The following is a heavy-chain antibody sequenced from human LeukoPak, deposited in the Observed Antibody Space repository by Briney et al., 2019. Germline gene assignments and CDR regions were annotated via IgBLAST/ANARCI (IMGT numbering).Heavy chain of an antibody. V-gene: IGHV4-59*01. J-gene: IGHJ3*02. CDR2: IYYSGST. Sequence: SETLSLTCTVSGGSISSYYWGWIRQPPGKGLEWIGYIYYSGSTNYNPSLKSRVTISVDTSKNQFSLKLRSVTAADTAVYYCARPQYSSYDAFDIWGPGTMVTVSS. CDR3: ARPQYSSYDAFDI. D-gene: IGHD6-19*01. CDR1: GGSISSYY.